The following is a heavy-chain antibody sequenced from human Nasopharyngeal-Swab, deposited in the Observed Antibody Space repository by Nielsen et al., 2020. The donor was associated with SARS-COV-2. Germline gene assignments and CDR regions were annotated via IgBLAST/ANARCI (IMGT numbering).Heavy chain of an antibody. V-gene: IGHV3-15*01. CDR2: IRSEADGGTT. CDR3: TTEVMTVVVPAAHDAFDI. Sequence: GGSLRLSCAASGFTFSTAWMSWVRQAPGRGLEWVGLIRSEADGGTTDYAAPVKGRLTISRDDSKNTLYLQMNSLKSEDTAVYYCTTEVMTVVVPAAHDAFDIWGQGTMVTVSS. CDR1: GFTFSTAW. J-gene: IGHJ3*02. D-gene: IGHD2-2*01.